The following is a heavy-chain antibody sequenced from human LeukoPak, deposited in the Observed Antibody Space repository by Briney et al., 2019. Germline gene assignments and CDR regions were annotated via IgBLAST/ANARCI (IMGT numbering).Heavy chain of an antibody. CDR3: ARVQEMATIYY. CDR2: INHSGRT. V-gene: IGHV4-34*01. CDR1: GGSFSGYY. D-gene: IGHD5-24*01. Sequence: SETLSLTCAVYGGSFSGYYWSWIGQPPGKGLEWIGEINHSGRTNYNPSLKSRVTISVDTSKNQFSLKLSSETAADTAVYSCARVQEMATIYYWGQGTLVTVSS. J-gene: IGHJ4*02.